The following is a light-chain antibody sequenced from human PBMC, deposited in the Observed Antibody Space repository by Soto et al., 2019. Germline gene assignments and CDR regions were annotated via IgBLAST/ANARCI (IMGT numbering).Light chain of an antibody. V-gene: IGKV3-15*01. CDR3: QQYNSWPWT. CDR2: DAA. J-gene: IGKJ1*01. CDR1: QSVNSR. Sequence: EIVMTQSPATLSVSPGERATLSCRASQSVNSRLAWYQQKPGQTPRLLIYDAATTATGIPTRFSGSGSGTDFPLTISSLQSEDFAVYYCQQYNSWPWTFGQGSKVDIK.